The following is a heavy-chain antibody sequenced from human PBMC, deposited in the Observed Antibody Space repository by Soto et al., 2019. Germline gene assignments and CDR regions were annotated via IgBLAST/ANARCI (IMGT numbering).Heavy chain of an antibody. J-gene: IGHJ4*02. CDR2: ISSSSSYI. CDR3: ARSSYGSGGDYDY. D-gene: IGHD3-10*01. Sequence: EVQLVESGGGLVKPGGSLRLSCAASGFTFSSCSMNWVRQAPGKGLEWVSSISSSSSYIYYADSVKGRFTISRDNAKNSLYLQMNSLRAEDTAVYYCARSSYGSGGDYDYWGQGTLVTVSS. CDR1: GFTFSSCS. V-gene: IGHV3-21*01.